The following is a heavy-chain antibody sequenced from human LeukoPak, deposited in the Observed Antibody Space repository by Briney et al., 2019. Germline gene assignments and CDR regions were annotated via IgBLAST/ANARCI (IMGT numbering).Heavy chain of an antibody. CDR2: ISSSSSYI. CDR1: GFTFSSYS. V-gene: IGHV3-21*01. CDR3: ARVPRGADNWFDP. D-gene: IGHD3-10*01. J-gene: IGHJ5*02. Sequence: GGSLRLSCAASGFTFSSYSMNWVRQAPGKGLEWVSSISSSSSYIYYADSVKGRFTISRDNAKNSLYLQMNSLRAEDTAVYYCARVPRGADNWFDPWGQGTLVIVSS.